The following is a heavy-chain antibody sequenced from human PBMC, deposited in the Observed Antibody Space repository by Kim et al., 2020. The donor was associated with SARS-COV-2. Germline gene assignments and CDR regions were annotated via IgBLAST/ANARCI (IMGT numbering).Heavy chain of an antibody. Sequence: GGSLRLSCAASGFTLSNYWMHWVRQPPGKGLLWVARIDNDGSRTNYAASVKGRFTISRDTAKNTLYLQMNTLRADDTAVYYCARGRGGEGDWFFNLWGRGTLVTASS. CDR3: ARGRGGEGDWFFNL. D-gene: IGHD3-10*01. V-gene: IGHV3-74*01. CDR2: IDNDGSRT. J-gene: IGHJ2*01. CDR1: GFTLSNYW.